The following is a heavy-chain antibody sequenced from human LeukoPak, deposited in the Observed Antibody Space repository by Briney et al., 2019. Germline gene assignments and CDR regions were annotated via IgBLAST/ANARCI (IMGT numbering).Heavy chain of an antibody. Sequence: PGRSLRLSCAASGFTFSSYAMHWVRQAPGKGLEWVAVISYDGSNKYYADSVKGRFTISRDNSKNTLYLQMNSLRAEDTAVYYCANGGVTVREYYFDYWGQGTLVTVSS. J-gene: IGHJ4*02. CDR3: ANGGVTVREYYFDY. CDR1: GFTFSSYA. CDR2: ISYDGSNK. D-gene: IGHD2-21*02. V-gene: IGHV3-30-3*01.